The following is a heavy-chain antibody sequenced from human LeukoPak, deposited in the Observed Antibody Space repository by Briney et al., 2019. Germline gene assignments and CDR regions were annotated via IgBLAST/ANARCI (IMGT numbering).Heavy chain of an antibody. V-gene: IGHV1-8*03. CDR3: ARGKYSGSYHYYMDV. Sequence: ASVKVSCKASGGTFSSYAISWVRQATGQGLEWMGWMNPNSGNTGYAQKFQGRVTITRNTSISTAYMELSSLRSEDTAVYYCARGKYSGSYHYYMDVWGKGTTVTVSS. D-gene: IGHD1-26*01. CDR2: MNPNSGNT. J-gene: IGHJ6*03. CDR1: GGTFSSYA.